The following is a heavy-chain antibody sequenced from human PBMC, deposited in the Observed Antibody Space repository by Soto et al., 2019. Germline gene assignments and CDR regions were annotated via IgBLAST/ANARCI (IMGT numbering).Heavy chain of an antibody. CDR1: GYTFTGHY. J-gene: IGHJ3*02. V-gene: IGHV1-2*02. CDR2: INPNSVGT. D-gene: IGHD2-21*01. CDR3: ASDGASISPFDI. Sequence: QVQLVQSGAEVKKPGASVKVSCKASGYTFTGHYMHGVRQAPGQGLEWRGWINPNSVGTNYAQQFQGRVTVTRDTSLSTAEMELSRLRSDDTVVYYCASDGASISPFDIWGQGKIVTFSS.